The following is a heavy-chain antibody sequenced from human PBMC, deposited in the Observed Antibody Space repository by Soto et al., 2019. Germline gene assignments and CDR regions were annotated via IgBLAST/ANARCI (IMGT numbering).Heavy chain of an antibody. CDR1: GFTVSSNY. D-gene: IGHD6-13*01. V-gene: IGHV3-53*01. Sequence: HPGGSLRLSCAASGFTVSSNYMSWVRQAPGKGLEWVSVIYSGGSTYYADSVKGRFTISRDNSKNTLYLQMNSLRAEDTAVYYCARDSRPNSSSWGGYYYGMDVWGQGTTVTVSS. J-gene: IGHJ6*02. CDR2: IYSGGST. CDR3: ARDSRPNSSSWGGYYYGMDV.